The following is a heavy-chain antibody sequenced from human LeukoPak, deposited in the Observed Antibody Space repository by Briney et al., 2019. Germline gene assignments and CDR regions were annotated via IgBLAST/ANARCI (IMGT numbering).Heavy chain of an antibody. J-gene: IGHJ4*02. CDR3: ARGPSSNWSGLDF. V-gene: IGHV3-74*01. D-gene: IGHD6-13*01. CDR2: ISPTGSTT. Sequence: GGSLRLSCTASGFSFSGHWMHWARQLPGKGLAWVSRISPTGSTTSYADSVKGRFTVSRDNAKNTLYLQVNNLRAEDTAVYYCARGPSSNWSGLDFWGQGTLLTVSS. CDR1: GFSFSGHW.